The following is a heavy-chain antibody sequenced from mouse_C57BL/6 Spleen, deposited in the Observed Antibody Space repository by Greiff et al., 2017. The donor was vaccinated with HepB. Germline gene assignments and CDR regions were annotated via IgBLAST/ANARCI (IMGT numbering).Heavy chain of an antibody. D-gene: IGHD2-4*01. CDR1: GFTFSSYT. CDR2: ISGGGGNT. V-gene: IGHV5-9*01. CDR3: AREDYDYRYFDY. J-gene: IGHJ2*01. Sequence: EVQVVESGGGLVKPGGSLKLSCAASGFTFSSYTMSWVRQTPEKRLEWVATISGGGGNTYYPDSVKGRFTISRDNAKNTLYLQMSSLRSEDTALYYCAREDYDYRYFDYWGQGTTLTVSS.